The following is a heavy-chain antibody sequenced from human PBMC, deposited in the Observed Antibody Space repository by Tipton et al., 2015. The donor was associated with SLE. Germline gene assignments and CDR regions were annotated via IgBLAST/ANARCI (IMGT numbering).Heavy chain of an antibody. CDR2: TYTRGST. Sequence: PSLTCTVSGGSISSYYWSWIRQPAGKGLEWVGRTYTRGSTNYNPSRKSRVTISVDTSKNQFSLKLGSVTAADTAVYFCASDEWGEYTASTGYFWSVDPWGQGIPVSVSS. CDR3: ASDEWGEYTASTGYFWSVDP. CDR1: GGSISSYY. J-gene: IGHJ5*02. D-gene: IGHD3-9*01. V-gene: IGHV4-4*07.